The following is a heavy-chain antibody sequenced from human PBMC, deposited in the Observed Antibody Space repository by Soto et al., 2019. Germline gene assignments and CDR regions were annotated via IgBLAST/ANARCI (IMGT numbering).Heavy chain of an antibody. CDR3: AKGGSYTPTSNFDY. CDR2: ISGSGGST. D-gene: IGHD1-26*01. J-gene: IGHJ4*02. V-gene: IGHV3-23*01. Sequence: EVQLLESGGGLVLPGGSLRLSCAASGFTFSSYAMSWVRQGPGKGLEWVSGISGSGGSTYYADSVRGRFTISRDNSKNTLYLQMSSLRAEDTAVYHCAKGGSYTPTSNFDYWSQGNLVTVSS. CDR1: GFTFSSYA.